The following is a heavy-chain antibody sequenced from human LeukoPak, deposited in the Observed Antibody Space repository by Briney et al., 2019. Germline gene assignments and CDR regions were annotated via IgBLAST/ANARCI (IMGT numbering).Heavy chain of an antibody. V-gene: IGHV1-18*01. CDR3: ARIPEVVSYYDFWSSDSRDY. J-gene: IGHJ4*02. CDR1: GYTFTSYG. D-gene: IGHD3-3*01. CDR2: ISAYNGNT. Sequence: GASVKVSCKASGYTFTSYGISWVRQAPGQGLEWMGWISAYNGNTNYAQKLQGRVTMTTDTSTSTAYMELRSLRSDDTAVYYCARIPEVVSYYDFWSSDSRDYWGQGTLVTVSS.